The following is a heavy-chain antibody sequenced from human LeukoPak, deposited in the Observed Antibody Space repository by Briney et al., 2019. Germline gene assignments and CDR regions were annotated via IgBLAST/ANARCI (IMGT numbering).Heavy chain of an antibody. J-gene: IGHJ4*02. Sequence: SETLSLTCTVSAGSISSSNYYWGWIRQPPGKGLEWIGSIYYSGSTYYNPPLKSRVTISVDTSKNQFSLKLSSVTAADTAVYYCARGSSWYYFDYWGQGTLVTVSS. D-gene: IGHD6-13*01. CDR3: ARGSSWYYFDY. CDR1: AGSISSSNYY. CDR2: IYYSGST. V-gene: IGHV4-39*07.